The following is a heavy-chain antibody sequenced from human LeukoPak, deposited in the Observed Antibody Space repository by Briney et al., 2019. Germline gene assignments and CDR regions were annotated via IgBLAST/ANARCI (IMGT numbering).Heavy chain of an antibody. CDR3: ARGYCSGGSCYSDN. D-gene: IGHD2-15*01. CDR1: GFTFSSYE. CDR2: ISSSSSTI. J-gene: IGHJ4*02. Sequence: GGSLRLSCAASGFTFSSYEMNWVRQAPGKGLEWVSYISSSSSTIYYADSVKGRFTISRDNAKNSLYLQMNSLRAEDTAVYYCARGYCSGGSCYSDNWGQGTLVTVSS. V-gene: IGHV3-48*01.